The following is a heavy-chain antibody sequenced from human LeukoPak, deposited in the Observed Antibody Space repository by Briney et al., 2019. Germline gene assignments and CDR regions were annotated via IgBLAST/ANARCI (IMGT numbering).Heavy chain of an antibody. CDR3: ATDYWNSGTLAD. CDR2: IDQDGRTE. D-gene: IGHD1-7*01. Sequence: PGGSLRLSCAASEFSFSSSWMSWVRQAPGKGLKWVANIDQDGRTENYVDSVKGRFSISRDNANNSLFLQMNSLRAEDTAVYCCATDYWNSGTLADWGQGTLVSVSS. J-gene: IGHJ4*02. V-gene: IGHV3-7*01. CDR1: EFSFSSSW.